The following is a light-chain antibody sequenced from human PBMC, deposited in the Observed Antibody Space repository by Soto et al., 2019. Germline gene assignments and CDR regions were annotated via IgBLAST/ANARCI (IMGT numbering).Light chain of an antibody. V-gene: IGLV7-46*01. J-gene: IGLJ2*01. CDR1: TGAVTSGHY. CDR2: DTS. Sequence: QTVVTQEPSLTVSPGGTVTLTCGSSTGAVTSGHYPYWFQQKPGQAPRTLIYDTSTKHSWTPARFSGSLLGGKAALTLSGAQPEDEAEYYCLLSYSGARFGGGTKLTVL. CDR3: LLSYSGAR.